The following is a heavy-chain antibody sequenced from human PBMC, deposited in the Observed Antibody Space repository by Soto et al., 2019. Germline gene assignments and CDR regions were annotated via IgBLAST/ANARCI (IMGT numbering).Heavy chain of an antibody. CDR3: AVANGGYGGNFNWFDP. CDR1: GGSFSGYY. J-gene: IGHJ5*02. Sequence: SETLSLTCAVYGGSFSGYYWSWIRQPPGKGLEWIGEINHSGSTNYNPSLKSRVTISVDTSKNQFSLKLSSVTAADTAVYYCAVANGGYGGNFNWFDPWGQGTLVTVSS. V-gene: IGHV4-34*01. D-gene: IGHD4-17*01. CDR2: INHSGST.